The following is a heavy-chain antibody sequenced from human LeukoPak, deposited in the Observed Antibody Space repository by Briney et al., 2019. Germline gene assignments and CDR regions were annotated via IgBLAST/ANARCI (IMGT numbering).Heavy chain of an antibody. D-gene: IGHD3-22*01. CDR1: GYTLTELS. Sequence: ASVKVSCKVSGYTLTELSMHWVRQTPGKGLEWMGGFDPEDGETIYAQKFQGRVTMTEDTSTDTAYMELSSLRSEDTAVYYCATEGGYSQNWYFDLWGRGTLVTVSS. CDR2: FDPEDGET. CDR3: ATEGGYSQNWYFDL. V-gene: IGHV1-24*01. J-gene: IGHJ2*01.